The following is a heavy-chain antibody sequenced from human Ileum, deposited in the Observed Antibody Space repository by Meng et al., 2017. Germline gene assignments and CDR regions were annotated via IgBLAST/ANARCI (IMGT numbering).Heavy chain of an antibody. Sequence: QLQLQESGPGLVKPTETLSLTCIVSGCSVTSSSYDWGGIRHPPGKGLEWIGGITYTGNSYTTPSLKTRLTTSLDTSKNQFSLRLNSLTAADTAVYYCAGQPTSSGAGYSWFDPWGQGILVTVSS. J-gene: IGHJ5*02. CDR2: ITYTGNS. D-gene: IGHD2-2*01. CDR1: GCSVTSSSYD. V-gene: IGHV4-39*01. CDR3: AGQPTSSGAGYSWFDP.